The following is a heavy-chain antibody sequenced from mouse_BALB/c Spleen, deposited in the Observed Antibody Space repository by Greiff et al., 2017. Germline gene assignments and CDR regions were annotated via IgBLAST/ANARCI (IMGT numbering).Heavy chain of an antibody. CDR2: ILPGSGST. J-gene: IGHJ4*01. CDR3: SRRFITTAMDY. Sequence: QVQLQQSGAELMKPGASVKISCKATGYTFSSYWIEWVKQRPGHGLEWIGEILPGSGSTNYNEKFKGKATFTADTSSNTAYMQLSSLTSEDSAVYYCSRRFITTAMDYWGQGTSVTVSS. D-gene: IGHD1-2*01. CDR1: GYTFSSYW. V-gene: IGHV1-9*01.